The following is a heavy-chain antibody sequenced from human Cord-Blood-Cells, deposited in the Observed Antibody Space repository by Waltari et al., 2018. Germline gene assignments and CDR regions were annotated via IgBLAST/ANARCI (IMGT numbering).Heavy chain of an antibody. J-gene: IGHJ2*01. Sequence: QVQLVQSGAEVKKPGSSVKVSCKASGGTFSSYTISWVRQAPGQGLEWMGRISPIRGIANDAQKFQGRVTITADKSTSTAYMELSSLRSEDTAVYYCARDGGLGGDWYFDLWGRGTLVTVSS. D-gene: IGHD2-21*01. CDR3: ARDGGLGGDWYFDL. V-gene: IGHV1-69*08. CDR2: ISPIRGIA. CDR1: GGTFSSYT.